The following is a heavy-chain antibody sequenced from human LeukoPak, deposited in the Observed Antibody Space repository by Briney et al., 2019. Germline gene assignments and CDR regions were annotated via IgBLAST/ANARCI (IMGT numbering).Heavy chain of an antibody. V-gene: IGHV3-9*01. CDR2: ISWNNGGI. CDR1: GFTFGDYA. J-gene: IGHJ4*02. D-gene: IGHD3-10*01. Sequence: PGRSLRLSCAASGFTFGDYAMHWVRQAPGKGLEWVSGISWNNGGIGYSDSVKGRFTISRDNAKNSLSLQMSSLRAEDTALYYCAKAGGGHGLDYWGQGTLVTVSS. CDR3: AKAGGGHGLDY.